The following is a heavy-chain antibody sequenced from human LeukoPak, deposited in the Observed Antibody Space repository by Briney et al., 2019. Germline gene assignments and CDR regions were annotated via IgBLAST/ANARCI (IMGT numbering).Heavy chain of an antibody. CDR2: IYYSGST. CDR3: ARGQSHSSGWYRAGYYYYYGMDV. D-gene: IGHD6-19*01. Sequence: PSETLSLTCTVSGGSISSGGYYWSWIRQHPGKGLEWIGYIYYSGSTYYNPSLKSRVTISVDTSKNQFSLKLSSVTAADTAVYYCARGQSHSSGWYRAGYYYYYGMDVWGQGTTVTVSS. CDR1: GGSISSGGYY. J-gene: IGHJ6*02. V-gene: IGHV4-31*03.